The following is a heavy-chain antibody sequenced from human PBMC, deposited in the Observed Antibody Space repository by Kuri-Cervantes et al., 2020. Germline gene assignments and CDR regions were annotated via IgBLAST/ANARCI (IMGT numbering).Heavy chain of an antibody. CDR2: ISWNSGSI. CDR1: GFTFNNYA. Sequence: LSLTCAASGFTFNNYAMQWVRQRTGKGLEWVSGISWNSGSIGYADSVKGRFTISRDNAKNSLYLQMNSLRAEDTALYYCAKGGSSSSWENWYFDLWGRGTLVTVSS. D-gene: IGHD6-13*01. CDR3: AKGGSSSSWENWYFDL. V-gene: IGHV3-9*01. J-gene: IGHJ2*01.